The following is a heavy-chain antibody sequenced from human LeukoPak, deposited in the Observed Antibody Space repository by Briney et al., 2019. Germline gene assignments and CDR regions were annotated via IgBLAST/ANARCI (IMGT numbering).Heavy chain of an antibody. V-gene: IGHV4-39*01. D-gene: IGHD3-16*01. CDR1: GGSISSSSYY. CDR2: IYYSGST. J-gene: IGHJ4*02. Sequence: SETLSLTCTVSGGSISSSSYYWGWIRQPPGKGLEWIGSIYYSGSTHYNPSLKSRVTISVDTSKNQFSLKLSSVTAADTAVYYCARHEGGVTGPRVDYFDYWGQGTLVTVSS. CDR3: ARHEGGVTGPRVDYFDY.